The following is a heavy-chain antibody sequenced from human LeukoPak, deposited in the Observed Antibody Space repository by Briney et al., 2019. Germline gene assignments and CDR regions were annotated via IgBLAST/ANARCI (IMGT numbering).Heavy chain of an antibody. D-gene: IGHD4-17*01. Sequence: PGGSLRLSCVASGFSFRRYSMNWVRQAPGKGLEWVAYISYSSSFIYYADSVKGRFIITRDNAENSLYLQMNSLRAEDTAVYCCARDQGTYTDYDVDYWGQGTLVTVSS. J-gene: IGHJ4*02. CDR2: ISYSSSFI. V-gene: IGHV3-21*01. CDR3: ARDQGTYTDYDVDY. CDR1: GFSFRRYS.